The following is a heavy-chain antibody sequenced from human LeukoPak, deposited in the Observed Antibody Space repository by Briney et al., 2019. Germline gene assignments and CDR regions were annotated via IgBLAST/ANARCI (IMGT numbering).Heavy chain of an antibody. CDR2: INGDGART. D-gene: IGHD3-16*01. CDR3: ARGVPGGWYFDL. Sequence: GGSLRLSCAASGFTFSSYWMHWVRQAPGKGLVWVSRINGDGARTNYADSVKGRFAISRDNAENTVNLQIYSLKAEDTAVYYCARGVPGGWYFDLWGRATLVTVSS. V-gene: IGHV3-74*01. CDR1: GFTFSSYW. J-gene: IGHJ2*01.